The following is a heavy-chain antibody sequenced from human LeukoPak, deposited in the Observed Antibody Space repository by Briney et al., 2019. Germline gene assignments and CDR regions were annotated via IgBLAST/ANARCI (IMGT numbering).Heavy chain of an antibody. CDR1: GFILSGYS. CDR3: ARDSTPPNYTSGKNDAFDI. J-gene: IGHJ3*02. D-gene: IGHD3-10*01. V-gene: IGHV3-11*01. Sequence: GGSLRLSCAASGFILSGYSMSWIRQAPGKGLEWLSYISDSGTIIHNADSVRGQFTISRDSAKNSLFLQMNSLRADDTAVYYCARDSTPPNYTSGKNDAFDIWGQGTLVSVSS. CDR2: ISDSGTII.